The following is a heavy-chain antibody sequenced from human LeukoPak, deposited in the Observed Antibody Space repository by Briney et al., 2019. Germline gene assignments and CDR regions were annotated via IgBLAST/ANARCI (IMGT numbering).Heavy chain of an antibody. V-gene: IGHV4-4*02. Sequence: NPSETLSLTCAVSGGSISSSNWWSWVRQPPGKRLEWIAEIYHSGSTNYNPSLKSRVTISVDKSKNQFSLKLSSVTAADTAMYYCARDSYYFGSGSDNTPYNWFDPWGQGTLVTVSS. J-gene: IGHJ5*02. CDR1: GGSISSSNW. CDR3: ARDSYYFGSGSDNTPYNWFDP. D-gene: IGHD3-10*01. CDR2: IYHSGST.